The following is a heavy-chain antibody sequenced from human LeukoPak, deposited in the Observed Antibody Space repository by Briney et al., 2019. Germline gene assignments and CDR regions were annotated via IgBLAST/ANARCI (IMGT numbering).Heavy chain of an antibody. V-gene: IGHV3-48*01. J-gene: IGHJ4*02. CDR1: GFTFSSYD. CDR2: ISGSSTTI. CDR3: ASRQPDSGSYPGPFDY. D-gene: IGHD1-26*01. Sequence: PGGSLRLSCAASGFTFSSYDLNWVRQAPGKGLEWVSYISGSSTTIYYADSVKGRFTISRDNAKNSLSLQMNRLRAEDTAVYYCASRQPDSGSYPGPFDYWGQGTLVTVSS.